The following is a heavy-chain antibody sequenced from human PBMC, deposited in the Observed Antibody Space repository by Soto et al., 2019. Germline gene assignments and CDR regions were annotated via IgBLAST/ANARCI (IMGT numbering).Heavy chain of an antibody. CDR2: IYSGGST. J-gene: IGHJ6*02. V-gene: IGHV3-NL1*01. Sequence: QVQLVESGGDVVQPGRSLRLSCAASGFPFNSYDMHWVRQAPGKGLEWVAVIYSGGSTYYADSVKGRFTISRDNSKNTLYLQMNSLRAEDTAVYYCARASTYGSPWYYGMDVWGQGTTVTVSS. CDR1: GFPFNSYD. D-gene: IGHD3-10*01. CDR3: ARASTYGSPWYYGMDV.